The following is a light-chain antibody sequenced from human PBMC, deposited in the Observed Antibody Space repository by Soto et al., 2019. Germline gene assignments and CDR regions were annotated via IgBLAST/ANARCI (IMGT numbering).Light chain of an antibody. CDR1: SSDVGDYNF. J-gene: IGLJ3*02. V-gene: IGLV2-14*01. CDR2: DVS. CDR3: NSYSSSSTLV. Sequence: QSVLTQPASVSGSPGQSITISCTGTSSDVGDYNFVSWYQQRPGKAPKLMIYDVSNRPSGVSNRFSGSKSGNTASLTISGLQAEDEADYYCNSYSSSSTLVFGGGTKLTVL.